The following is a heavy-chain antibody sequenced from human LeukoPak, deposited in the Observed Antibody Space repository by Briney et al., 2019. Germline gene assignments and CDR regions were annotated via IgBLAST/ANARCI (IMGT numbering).Heavy chain of an antibody. V-gene: IGHV3-7*04. D-gene: IGHD3-3*01. CDR3: ARGIEEWLYLYY. J-gene: IGHJ4*02. CDR1: GFTFAPYW. CDR2: MNRDGSEK. Sequence: QAGGSLRLSCAASGFTFAPYWMTWVRQAPGKGLEYVATMNRDGSEKYYVDSVKGRFTISRDNSKNSLYLQMDSLRAEDTAVYYCARGIEEWLYLYYWGQGALVTVSS.